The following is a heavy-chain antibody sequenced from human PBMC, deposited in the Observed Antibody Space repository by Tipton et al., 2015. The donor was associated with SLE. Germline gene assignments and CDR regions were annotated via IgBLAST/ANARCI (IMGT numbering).Heavy chain of an antibody. CDR1: GGSISSYY. CDR3: ARLSTRLVRDAFDL. V-gene: IGHV4-4*08. CDR2: ST. J-gene: IGHJ3*01. Sequence: GLVKPSETLSLTCTVSGGSISSYYWSWIRQPPGKGLEWIGYSTDYSPSLKSRVTISVDTSKNQFSLKLSSVTAADTAIYYCARLSTRLVRDAFDLWGQGAMVTVSS. D-gene: IGHD1-1*01.